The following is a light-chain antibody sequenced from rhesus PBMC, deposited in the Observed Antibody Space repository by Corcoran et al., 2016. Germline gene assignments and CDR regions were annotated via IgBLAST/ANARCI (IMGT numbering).Light chain of an antibody. CDR1: QGISTY. CDR3: LQHNRYPLT. V-gene: IGKV1-28*03. CDR2: AAY. J-gene: IGKJ4*01. Sequence: DIQMTQSLSSLSASVGDTVTITCRASQGISTYLNWFQQKPGKAPKLLIYAAYRLESGVTSRFSGSGSGSVFTLTISSLQPEDFAVYYCLQHNRYPLTFGGGTKVELK.